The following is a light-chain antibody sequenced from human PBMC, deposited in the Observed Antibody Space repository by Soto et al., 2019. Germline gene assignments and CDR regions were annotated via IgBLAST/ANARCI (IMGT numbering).Light chain of an antibody. J-gene: IGLJ1*01. V-gene: IGLV2-14*01. Sequence: QSVLTQPASVSGSPGQSITISCTGTSSDVGGYNYVSWYQQHPGKAPKLMIYEVSNRPSGVSNRFSGSKSGNTASLTIPGLQAEDEADYYGSSYTSSRTLVFGTWTKVTVL. CDR1: SSDVGGYNY. CDR2: EVS. CDR3: SSYTSSRTLV.